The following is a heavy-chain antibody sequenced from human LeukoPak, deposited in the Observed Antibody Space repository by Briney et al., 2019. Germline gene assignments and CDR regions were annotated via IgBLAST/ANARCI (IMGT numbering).Heavy chain of an antibody. J-gene: IGHJ4*02. CDR2: INAGNGNT. CDR3: AREALLWFGELSPGFDY. CDR1: GYTFTSYA. V-gene: IGHV1-3*01. D-gene: IGHD3-10*01. Sequence: ASVTVSCKASGYTFTSYAMHWVRQAPGQRLEWMGWINAGNGNTKYSQKFQGRVTITRDTSASTAYMELSSLRSEDTAVYCCAREALLWFGELSPGFDYWGQGTLVTVSS.